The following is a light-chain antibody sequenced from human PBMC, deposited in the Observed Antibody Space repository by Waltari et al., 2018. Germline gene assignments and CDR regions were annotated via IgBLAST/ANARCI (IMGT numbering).Light chain of an antibody. Sequence: QSALTQPASVSGSPGQSVTIFCAGTSNDVGGYNSVSWYQEHPGQAPRVLIYDVSDRPSGVSDRFSGPKSGNTASLTISGLQAEDEADYYCSSQSSNDVVLFGGGTKLTVL. CDR3: SSQSSNDVVL. V-gene: IGLV2-14*01. CDR2: DVS. J-gene: IGLJ2*01. CDR1: SNDVGGYNS.